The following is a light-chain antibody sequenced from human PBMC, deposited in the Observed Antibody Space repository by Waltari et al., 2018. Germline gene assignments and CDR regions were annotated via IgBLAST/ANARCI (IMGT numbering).Light chain of an antibody. V-gene: IGLV3-19*01. J-gene: IGLJ1*01. Sequence: SSELTQDPAVSVSLGQTVRITCQGDGLRGYYASWYQQKPGQAPVLVIFGKNNRPSGIPDRFSGSSSGNTVSLTITGAQAEDEADYYCYSRDSSGDHLRVFGTGTRVTVL. CDR2: GKN. CDR3: YSRDSSGDHLRV. CDR1: GLRGYY.